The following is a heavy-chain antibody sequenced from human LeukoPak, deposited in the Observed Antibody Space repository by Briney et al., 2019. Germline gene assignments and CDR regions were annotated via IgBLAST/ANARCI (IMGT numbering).Heavy chain of an antibody. CDR1: GGSISSYY. D-gene: IGHD3-10*01. CDR2: IYTSGST. CDR3: AGDFSYGSRFDY. V-gene: IGHV4-4*07. Sequence: SETLSLTCTVSGGSISSYYWSWIRQPAGKGLEWIGRIYTSGSTNYNPSLKSRVTMSVDTSKNQFSLKLSSVTAADTAVYYCAGDFSYGSRFDYWGQGTLATVSS. J-gene: IGHJ4*02.